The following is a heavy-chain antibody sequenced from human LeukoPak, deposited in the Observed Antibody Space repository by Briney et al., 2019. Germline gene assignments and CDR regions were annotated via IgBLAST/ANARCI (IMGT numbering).Heavy chain of an antibody. D-gene: IGHD3-22*01. Sequence: PGGSLRLSCAASGFTFSSYTMSWVRQAPGKGLEWVSAISGSDGSTYYADSVKGRFTISRDNSKNALYLQMNSLRAEDTAVYYCAKTYDSSGYLDYYYYYYMDVWGKGTTVTISS. J-gene: IGHJ6*03. CDR1: GFTFSSYT. V-gene: IGHV3-23*01. CDR3: AKTYDSSGYLDYYYYYYMDV. CDR2: ISGSDGST.